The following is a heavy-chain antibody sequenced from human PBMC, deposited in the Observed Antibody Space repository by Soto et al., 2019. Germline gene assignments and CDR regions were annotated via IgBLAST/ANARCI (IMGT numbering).Heavy chain of an antibody. D-gene: IGHD6-13*01. J-gene: IGHJ5*02. CDR3: ARGAPAAGTVSDNWFDP. CDR1: GFTFSDYY. V-gene: IGHV3-11*06. Sequence: PGGSLRLSCAASGFTFSDYYMSWIRQAPGKGLEWVSYISSSSSYTNYADSVKGRFTISRDNAKNSLYLQMNSLRAEDTAVYYCARGAPAAGTVSDNWFDPWGQGTLVTVSS. CDR2: ISSSSSYT.